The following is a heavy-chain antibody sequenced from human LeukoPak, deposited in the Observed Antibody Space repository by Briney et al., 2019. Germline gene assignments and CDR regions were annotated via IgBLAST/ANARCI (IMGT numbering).Heavy chain of an antibody. D-gene: IGHD5-18*01. Sequence: SQTLSLTCAVYGGSFSGYYWTWIRQPPGKGLEWIGEINQSGSTNYNPSLKSRVTISVDTSKNQFSLKLSSVTAADTAVYYCAREGLDTSLAFDIWGQGTMVTVSS. V-gene: IGHV4-34*01. J-gene: IGHJ3*02. CDR3: AREGLDTSLAFDI. CDR2: INQSGST. CDR1: GGSFSGYY.